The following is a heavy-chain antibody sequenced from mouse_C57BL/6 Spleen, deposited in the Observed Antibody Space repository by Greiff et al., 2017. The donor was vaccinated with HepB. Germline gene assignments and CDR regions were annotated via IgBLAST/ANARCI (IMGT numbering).Heavy chain of an antibody. V-gene: IGHV1-50*01. D-gene: IGHD2-1*01. CDR1: GYTFTSYW. J-gene: IGHJ1*03. CDR2: IDPSDSYT. CDR3: ARRDYGNYDWYFDV. Sequence: QVQLQQPGAELVKPGASVKLSCKASGYTFTSYWMQWVKQRPGQGLEWIGEIDPSDSYTNYNQKFKGKATLTVNTSSSTAYMQPSSLTSEDSAVYYCARRDYGNYDWYFDVWGTGTTVTVSS.